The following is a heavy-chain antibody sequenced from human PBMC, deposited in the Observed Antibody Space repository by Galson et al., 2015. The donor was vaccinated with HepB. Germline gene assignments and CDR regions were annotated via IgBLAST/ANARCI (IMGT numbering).Heavy chain of an antibody. Sequence: SETLSLTCTVPGGSISSSYWSWIRQPPGKGREWIGYIYYSGSTNYNPSLKSRVTISVDTSKNQFSLKLSSVTAADTAVYYCARSIAARPIDYWGPGTLVTVSS. V-gene: IGHV4-59*01. J-gene: IGHJ4*02. CDR2: IYYSGST. CDR1: GGSISSSY. D-gene: IGHD6-6*01. CDR3: ARSIAARPIDY.